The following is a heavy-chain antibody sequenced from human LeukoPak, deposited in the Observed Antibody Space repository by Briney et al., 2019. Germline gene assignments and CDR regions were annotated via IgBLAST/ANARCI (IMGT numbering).Heavy chain of an antibody. CDR1: GFTFSNAW. CDR2: IKSKTDGGTT. CDR3: TTDIWYYDSSGYFDY. D-gene: IGHD3-22*01. J-gene: IGHJ4*02. Sequence: RGSLRLSCAASGFTFSNAWMNWVRQAPGKGLEWVGRIKSKTDGGTTDYAAPVKGRFTISRDDSKNTLYLQMNSLKTEDTAVYYCTTDIWYYDSSGYFDYWGQGTLVTVSS. V-gene: IGHV3-15*07.